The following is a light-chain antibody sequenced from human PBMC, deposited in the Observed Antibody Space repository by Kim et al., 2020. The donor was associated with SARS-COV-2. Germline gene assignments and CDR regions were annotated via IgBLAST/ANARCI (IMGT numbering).Light chain of an antibody. V-gene: IGLV1-51*01. J-gene: IGLJ7*01. Sequence: GPKVTISSSGSSSNIGNNYVSWYQHPPETAPTLLIFDNKIRPSGISDRFSGSKSGTAATLGITGLQTGDEADYYCGTWDSRLSSAVFGGGTQLTVL. CDR3: GTWDSRLSSAV. CDR1: SSNIGNNY. CDR2: DNK.